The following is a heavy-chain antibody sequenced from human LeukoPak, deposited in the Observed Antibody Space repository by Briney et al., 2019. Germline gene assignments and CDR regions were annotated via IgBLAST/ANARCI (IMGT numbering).Heavy chain of an antibody. D-gene: IGHD5-24*01. V-gene: IGHV4-59*01. CDR1: GGSISSYY. Sequence: SETLSLTCTVSGGSISSYYWSWIRQPPGKGLEWIGYIYYSGSINYNPSLKSRVTISVDTSKNQFSRKLSSVTAAETAVYYCARERDGYNHMMDAFDIWGQGTMVTVSS. CDR3: ARERDGYNHMMDAFDI. J-gene: IGHJ3*02. CDR2: IYYSGSI.